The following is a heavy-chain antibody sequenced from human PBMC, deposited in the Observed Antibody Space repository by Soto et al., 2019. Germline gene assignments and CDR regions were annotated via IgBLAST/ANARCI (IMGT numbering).Heavy chain of an antibody. D-gene: IGHD4-17*01. CDR3: ARGGTRLRSNWFDP. CDR1: GGSISSGGYY. V-gene: IGHV4-31*03. CDR2: IYYGGST. J-gene: IGHJ5*02. Sequence: SETLSLTCTVSGGSISSGGYYWSWIRQHPGKGLEWIGYIYYGGSTYYNPSLKSRVTISVDTSKNQFSLKLSSVTAADTAVYYCARGGTRLRSNWFDPWGQGTLVTVSS.